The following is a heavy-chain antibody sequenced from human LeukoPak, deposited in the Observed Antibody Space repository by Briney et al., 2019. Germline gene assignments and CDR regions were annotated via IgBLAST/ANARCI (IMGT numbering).Heavy chain of an antibody. V-gene: IGHV4-59*01. J-gene: IGHJ4*02. CDR2: IHYSGST. CDR3: ARGPTVTTDY. D-gene: IGHD4-17*01. Sequence: PSETLSLTCTVSGGSIGSYYWNWFRQPPGKGLEWIGQIHYSGSTKYNPSLKSRVTISLDTSKNQFSLRLSSVTAADTAVYCCARGPTVTTDYWGQGTLVTVSS. CDR1: GGSIGSYY.